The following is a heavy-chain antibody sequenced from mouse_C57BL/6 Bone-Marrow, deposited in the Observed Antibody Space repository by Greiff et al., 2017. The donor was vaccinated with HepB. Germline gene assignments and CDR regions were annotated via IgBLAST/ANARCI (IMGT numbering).Heavy chain of an antibody. CDR1: GFTFSDFY. CDR3: ARDGGTLRSYWYFDV. D-gene: IGHD1-1*01. CDR2: SRNKANDYTT. J-gene: IGHJ1*03. Sequence: EVKLVESGGGLVQSGRSLRLSCATSGFTFSDFYMEWVRQAPGKGLEWIAASRNKANDYTTEYSASVKGRFIVSRDTSQSILYLQMNALRAEDTAIYYCARDGGTLRSYWYFDVWGTGTTVTVSS. V-gene: IGHV7-1*01.